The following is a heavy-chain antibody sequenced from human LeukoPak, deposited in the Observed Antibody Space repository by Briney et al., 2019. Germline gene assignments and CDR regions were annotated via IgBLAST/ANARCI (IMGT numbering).Heavy chain of an antibody. CDR2: INPSGGST. Sequence: ASVKVSCKASGYTFTNYYIHLVRQAPGQGLEWMGFINPSGGSTSYAQKFQARVTMTRDTSTSTVYMELSSLRSEDTAVYYCARDRSGSYYDWFDPWGQGTLVTVSS. V-gene: IGHV1-46*01. D-gene: IGHD3-10*01. CDR3: ARDRSGSYYDWFDP. J-gene: IGHJ5*02. CDR1: GYTFTNYY.